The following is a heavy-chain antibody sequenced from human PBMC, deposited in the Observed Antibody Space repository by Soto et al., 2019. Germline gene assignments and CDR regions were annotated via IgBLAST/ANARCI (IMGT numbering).Heavy chain of an antibody. CDR2: INHSGTT. Sequence: SETLSLTCAVYGGSFSAYYWSWIRQPPGKGLEWIGEINHSGTTNYNPSLKSRVTISVDTSKNQLSLKLSSVTAADTAVYYCARINFDYYDSSGYSRWFDPWGKGTLVTVS. V-gene: IGHV4-34*01. CDR1: GGSFSAYY. J-gene: IGHJ5*02. CDR3: ARINFDYYDSSGYSRWFDP. D-gene: IGHD3-22*01.